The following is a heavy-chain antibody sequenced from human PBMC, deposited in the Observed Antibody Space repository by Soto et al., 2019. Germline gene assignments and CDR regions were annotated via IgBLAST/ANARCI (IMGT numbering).Heavy chain of an antibody. CDR3: GTDQWGGAFDI. Sequence: GGSLRLSCAASGFTLSSYWMAWVRQTPGKGLEFVANIREDGKEINYVDSVKGRFTISRDNAINSLFLQMNSLRDDDTAVYYCGTDQWGGAFDIGGQGTMVTVSS. J-gene: IGHJ3*02. V-gene: IGHV3-7*01. CDR2: IREDGKEI. D-gene: IGHD3-10*01. CDR1: GFTLSSYW.